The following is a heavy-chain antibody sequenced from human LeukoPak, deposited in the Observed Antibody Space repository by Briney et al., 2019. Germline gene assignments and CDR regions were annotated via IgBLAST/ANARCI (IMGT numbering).Heavy chain of an antibody. CDR2: FDPEDGET. V-gene: IGHV1-24*01. CDR1: GYTLTELS. J-gene: IGHJ3*02. CDR3: ATPSTGYCSGGSCYSGAFDI. Sequence: GASVKVSCKVSGYTLTELSMHWVRQAPGKGLEWMGGFDPEDGETIYARKFQGRVTMTEDTSTDTAYMELSSLRSEDTAVYYCATPSTGYCSGGSCYSGAFDIWGQGTMVTVSS. D-gene: IGHD2-15*01.